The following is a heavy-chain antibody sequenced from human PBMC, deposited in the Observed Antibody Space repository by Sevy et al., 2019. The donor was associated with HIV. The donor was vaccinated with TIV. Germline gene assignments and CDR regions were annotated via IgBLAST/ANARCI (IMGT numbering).Heavy chain of an antibody. D-gene: IGHD6-19*01. V-gene: IGHV3-23*01. CDR2: ISASGGST. Sequence: GGSLRLSCAASGFPFSTHAMSWVRQAPGKGLEWVSAISASGGSTYYADSVKGRFTISRENSKNMVYVQMNSLRAEDTAVYYCAKHGYTSGWRDAFDVGAKGQWSPSPQ. J-gene: IGHJ3*01. CDR3: AKHGYTSGWRDAFDV. CDR1: GFPFSTHA.